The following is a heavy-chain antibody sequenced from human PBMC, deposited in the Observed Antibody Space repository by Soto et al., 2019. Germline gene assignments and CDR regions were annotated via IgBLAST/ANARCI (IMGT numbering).Heavy chain of an antibody. CDR1: GFIFSAYT. CDR3: ASSARGLEYFQH. CDR2: ISSSSSYI. V-gene: IGHV3-21*01. J-gene: IGHJ1*01. Sequence: GGSLRLSCAASGFIFSAYTMTWVRQAPGKGLEWVASISSSSSYIYYADSVKGRFTISRDNAKNTLYLQMNSLRAEDTAVYYCASSARGLEYFQHWGQGTMVTVSS. D-gene: IGHD4-17*01.